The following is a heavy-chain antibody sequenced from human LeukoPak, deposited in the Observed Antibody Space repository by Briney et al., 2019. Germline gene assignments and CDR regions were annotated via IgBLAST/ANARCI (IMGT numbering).Heavy chain of an antibody. CDR2: INPNSGGT. Sequence: ASVKVSCKASGYTFTGYYMHWVRQAPGQGLEWIGWINPNSGGTNYAQKFQGRVTMTRDTSISTAYMELSRLRSDDTAVYYCARDRRGYFPDDYWGQGTLVTVSS. CDR3: ARDRRGYFPDDY. D-gene: IGHD3-3*01. V-gene: IGHV1-2*02. J-gene: IGHJ4*02. CDR1: GYTFTGYY.